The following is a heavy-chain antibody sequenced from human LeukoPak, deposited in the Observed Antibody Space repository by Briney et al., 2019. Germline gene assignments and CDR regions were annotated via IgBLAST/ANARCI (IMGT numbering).Heavy chain of an antibody. V-gene: IGHV4-34*01. Sequence: PSETLSLTCAVYGGSFSGYYWSWIRQPPGKGLEWIEEINHSGSTNYNPSLKSRVTISVDTSKNQFSLKLSSVTAADTAVYYCARAAVRGVIITLPYYFDYWGQGTLVTVSS. CDR3: ARAAVRGVIITLPYYFDY. D-gene: IGHD3-10*01. CDR1: GGSFSGYY. CDR2: INHSGST. J-gene: IGHJ4*02.